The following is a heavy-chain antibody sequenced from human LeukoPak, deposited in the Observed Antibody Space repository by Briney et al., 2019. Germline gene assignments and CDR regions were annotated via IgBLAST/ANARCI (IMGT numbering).Heavy chain of an antibody. V-gene: IGHV1-18*01. Sequence: ASVKVSCKASGYTFTSYGISWVRQAPGQGLEWMGWISAYNGNTNYAQKLQGRVTMTTDTSTSTAYMELRSLRSDDTAVYYCAREIYGSGINPFDYWXXXXLVTVSS. CDR2: ISAYNGNT. CDR3: AREIYGSGINPFDY. J-gene: IGHJ4*01. CDR1: GYTFTSYG. D-gene: IGHD3-10*01.